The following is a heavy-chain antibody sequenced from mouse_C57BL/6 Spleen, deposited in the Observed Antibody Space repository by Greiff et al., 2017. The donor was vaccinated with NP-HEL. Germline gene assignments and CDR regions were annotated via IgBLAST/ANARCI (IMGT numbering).Heavy chain of an antibody. CDR2: INPGSGGT. D-gene: IGHD2-5*01. J-gene: IGHJ4*01. V-gene: IGHV1-54*01. CDR3: ARDSNYYAMDY. Sequence: VQLQQSGAELVRPGTSVKVSCKASGYAFTNYLIEWVKQRPGQGLEWIGVINPGSGGTNYNEKFKGKATLTADKSSSTAYMQLSSLTSEDSAVYFCARDSNYYAMDYWGQGTSVTVSS. CDR1: GYAFTNYL.